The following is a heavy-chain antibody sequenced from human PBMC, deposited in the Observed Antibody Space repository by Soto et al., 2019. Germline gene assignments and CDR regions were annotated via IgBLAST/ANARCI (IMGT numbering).Heavy chain of an antibody. Sequence: SETLSLTCTVSGGSITDYSWVWIRQPAGKGLEWIGRIFSSGSTNYNPSLKSRVTISVDKSKNQFSRKLSSVTAADTAVYYCARDHYCSSTSCYRAPTWWGQGALVTVSS. CDR1: GGSITDYS. D-gene: IGHD2-2*01. V-gene: IGHV4-4*07. J-gene: IGHJ4*02. CDR2: IFSSGST. CDR3: ARDHYCSSTSCYRAPTW.